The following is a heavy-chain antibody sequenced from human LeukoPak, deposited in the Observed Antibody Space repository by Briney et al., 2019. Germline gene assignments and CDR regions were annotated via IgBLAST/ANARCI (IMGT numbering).Heavy chain of an antibody. Sequence: SETLSLTCALSRYSISSGYYWGGIGQPPGKGLEWIGWSYHIVGTYSNPSLQTRVATSEHTSHNKSSLKLSSALSAAPTVYHSGSTCYNPYLKSRVTISVDTSEDQFSLKLSPVTTADTAVYYCAREGYGGNSIYYYYMDVWGKGTTVTVSS. CDR3: GSTCYNPYLKSRVTISVDTSEDQFSLKLSPVTTADTAVYYCAREGYGGNSIYYYYMDV. V-gene: IGHV4-38-2*01. D-gene: IGHD3-10*01. J-gene: IGHJ6*03. CDR2: SYHIVGT. CDR1: RYSISSGYY.